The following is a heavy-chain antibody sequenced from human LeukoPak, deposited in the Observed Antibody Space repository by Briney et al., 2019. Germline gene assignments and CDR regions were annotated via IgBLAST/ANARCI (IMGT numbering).Heavy chain of an antibody. CDR2: ITPYNDKT. Sequence: GASVPVSCKASGYTLVNHGITWVRQAPGQGLEWMGWITPYNDKTNYAQRFQGRLTMTTETSTNTAYMELRSLRSDDTAVYYCARRAAVAGPRSYSFDIWGQGTMVTVSS. D-gene: IGHD6-19*01. V-gene: IGHV1-18*01. CDR1: GYTLVNHG. CDR3: ARRAAVAGPRSYSFDI. J-gene: IGHJ3*02.